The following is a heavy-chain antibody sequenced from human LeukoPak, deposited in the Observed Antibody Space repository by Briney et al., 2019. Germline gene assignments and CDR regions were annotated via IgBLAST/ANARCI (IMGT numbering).Heavy chain of an antibody. CDR3: AKDRRYYGSGSSMGDY. CDR1: GFTFDDYA. V-gene: IGHV3-9*01. CDR2: ISWNSGSI. J-gene: IGHJ4*02. D-gene: IGHD3-10*01. Sequence: GGSLRLSCAASGFTFDDYAMHWVRQAPGKGLEWVSGISWNSGSIGYADSVKGRFTISRDNSKNTLYLQMNSLRAEDTAVYYCAKDRRYYGSGSSMGDYWGQGTLVTVSS.